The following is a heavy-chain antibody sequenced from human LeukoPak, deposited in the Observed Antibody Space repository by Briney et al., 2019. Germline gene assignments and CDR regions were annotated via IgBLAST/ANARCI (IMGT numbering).Heavy chain of an antibody. CDR3: ARANYDILTGYYPITYYFDY. J-gene: IGHJ4*02. Sequence: PSETLSLTCTVSGGSFSSYYWSWIRQPAGKGLEWIGRIYSSGSTTYNPSLKSRVTMSVDTSKNQFSLKVTSATAADTAVYYCARANYDILTGYYPITYYFDYWGQGTLVTVSS. D-gene: IGHD3-9*01. V-gene: IGHV4-4*07. CDR1: GGSFSSYY. CDR2: IYSSGST.